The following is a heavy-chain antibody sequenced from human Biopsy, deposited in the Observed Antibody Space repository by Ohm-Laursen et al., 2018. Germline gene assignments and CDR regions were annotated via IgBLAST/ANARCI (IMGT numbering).Heavy chain of an antibody. J-gene: IGHJ5*02. CDR2: FRFEDRT. D-gene: IGHD3-22*01. CDR3: ARGDYFDSNGYFWFDP. Sequence: GTLSLTCSVSGGSISNYFWTWIRQPPGKGLEWIGYFRFEDRTSYNSSLKSRVTISADTSKNQFSLRLSSVTAADTAVYYCARGDYFDSNGYFWFDPWGQGTLVTVSS. CDR1: GGSISNYF. V-gene: IGHV4-59*12.